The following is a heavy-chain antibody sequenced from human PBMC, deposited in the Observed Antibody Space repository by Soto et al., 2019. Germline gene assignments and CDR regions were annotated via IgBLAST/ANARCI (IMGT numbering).Heavy chain of an antibody. CDR3: AITFKTGTTEDAFDI. D-gene: IGHD1-1*01. J-gene: IGHJ3*02. Sequence: QVQLVQSGAEVKKPGASVKVSCKASGYTFTSYAMHWVRQAPGQRLEWMGWINAGNGNTKYSQKFQGRVTITRDTSASTAYMDLSSLRSEDTAVYYCAITFKTGTTEDAFDIWGQGTMVTVSS. CDR2: INAGNGNT. CDR1: GYTFTSYA. V-gene: IGHV1-3*01.